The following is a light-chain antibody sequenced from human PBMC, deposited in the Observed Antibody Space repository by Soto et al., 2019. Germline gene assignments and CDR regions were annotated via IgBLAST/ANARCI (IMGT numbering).Light chain of an antibody. CDR3: SSFTTTNSGV. J-gene: IGLJ3*02. Sequence: QSALTQPASVSGSPGQSITISCSGARSDVGAYNLVSWYQQSLGKAPKLIIYEVINRPSGVSNRFSGFKSGNTASLTISGLQAEDEGDYYCSSFTTTNSGVFGGGTQLTVL. CDR1: RSDVGAYNL. CDR2: EVI. V-gene: IGLV2-14*01.